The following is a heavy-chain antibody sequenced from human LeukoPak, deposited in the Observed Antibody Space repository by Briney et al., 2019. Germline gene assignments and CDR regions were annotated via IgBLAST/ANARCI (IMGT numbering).Heavy chain of an antibody. CDR3: AKNMITFGGVIAFFDY. CDR2: ISGSGGST. D-gene: IGHD3-16*02. CDR1: GFTFSSYG. Sequence: GGSLRLSCAASGFTFSSYGMSWVRQAPGKGLEWVSAISGSGGSTYYADSVKGRFTISRDNSKNTLYLQMNSLRAEDTAVYYCAKNMITFGGVIAFFDYWGQGTLVTVSS. V-gene: IGHV3-23*01. J-gene: IGHJ4*02.